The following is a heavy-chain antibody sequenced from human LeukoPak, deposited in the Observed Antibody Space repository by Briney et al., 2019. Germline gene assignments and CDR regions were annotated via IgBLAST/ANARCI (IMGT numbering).Heavy chain of an antibody. J-gene: IGHJ4*02. CDR3: SRGAYDGFDY. Sequence: GGSLRLSCAASGFTFSSYAIHWVRQAPGKGLEYVSAISSSGGSTYYADSVKGRFTISRDNSKNTVYLQMGSLRTEDMAVYYCSRGAYDGFDYWGQGTLVTVSS. CDR1: GFTFSSYA. CDR2: ISSSGGST. V-gene: IGHV3-64*02. D-gene: IGHD5-12*01.